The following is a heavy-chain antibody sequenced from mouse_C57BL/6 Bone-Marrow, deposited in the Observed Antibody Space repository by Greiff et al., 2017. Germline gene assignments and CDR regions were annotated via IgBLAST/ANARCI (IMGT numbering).Heavy chain of an antibody. CDR2: IDPANGNT. D-gene: IGHD1-1*01. V-gene: IGHV14-3*01. J-gene: IGHJ4*01. CDR1: GFNIKNTY. CDR3: SISITTVGYYAMDY. Sequence: EVQLQQSVAELVRPGASVKLSCTASGFNIKNTYMHWVKQRPEQGLEWIGRIDPANGNTKYAPKFQGKATITADTSSNTAYLQLSSLTSEDTAIYYQSISITTVGYYAMDYWGQGTSVTVSS.